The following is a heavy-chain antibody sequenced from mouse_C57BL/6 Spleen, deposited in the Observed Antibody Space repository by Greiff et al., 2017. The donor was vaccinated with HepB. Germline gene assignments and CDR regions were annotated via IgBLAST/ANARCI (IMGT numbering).Heavy chain of an antibody. Sequence: VQLQQSGAELVRPGASVKLSCTASGFNIKDYYMHWVKQRPEQGLEWIGRIDPEDGDTEYAPKFQGKATMTADTSSNTAYLQLSSLSSEDTAVYSCTTDYGNYVRYYAMDYWGQGTSVTVSS. CDR1: GFNIKDYY. J-gene: IGHJ4*01. V-gene: IGHV14-1*01. CDR3: TTDYGNYVRYYAMDY. D-gene: IGHD2-1*01. CDR2: IDPEDGDT.